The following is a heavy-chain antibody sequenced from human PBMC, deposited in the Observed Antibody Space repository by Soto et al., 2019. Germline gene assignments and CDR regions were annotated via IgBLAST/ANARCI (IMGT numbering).Heavy chain of an antibody. Sequence: SETQSLTCTVSGGSVRSGSCYWSWIRQPPGKGLEWIGYIYYSGSTNYNPSLKSRVTISVDTSKNQFSLKLSSVTAADTAVYYCARASTIFGVVLHDWGQGTLVTVSS. J-gene: IGHJ4*02. CDR3: ARASTIFGVVLHD. V-gene: IGHV4-61*01. CDR2: IYYSGST. D-gene: IGHD3-3*01. CDR1: GGSVRSGSCY.